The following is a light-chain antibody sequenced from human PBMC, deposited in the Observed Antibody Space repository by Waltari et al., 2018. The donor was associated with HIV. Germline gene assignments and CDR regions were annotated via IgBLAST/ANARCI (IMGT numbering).Light chain of an antibody. Sequence: EIVLTQSPGTLSLSPGERATLSCRASQIVSSAYLAWYQHRPGQAPRLRIYGASTRATGVPDRFSGNGFGTDFTLTISRLEPEDFAMYYCQQYGASPETFGQGARVEI. V-gene: IGKV3-20*01. J-gene: IGKJ1*01. CDR1: QIVSSAY. CDR3: QQYGASPET. CDR2: GAS.